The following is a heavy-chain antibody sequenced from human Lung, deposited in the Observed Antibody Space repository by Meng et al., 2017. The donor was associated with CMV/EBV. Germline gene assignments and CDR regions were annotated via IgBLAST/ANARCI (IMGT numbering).Heavy chain of an antibody. V-gene: IGHV3-23*01. J-gene: IGHJ4*02. CDR3: ARSARWGFCTTTSCQDYFDY. CDR1: GFTFSSYA. CDR2: IRGSGDGT. D-gene: IGHD2-2*01. Sequence: GGSLRLXCAASGFTFSSYALNWVRQAPGRGLEWVSAIRGSGDGTNYADSVKGRFTISRDNSKNTVYLQMNSLRAEDTALYYCARSARWGFCTTTSCQDYFDYWXQGTLVTVSS.